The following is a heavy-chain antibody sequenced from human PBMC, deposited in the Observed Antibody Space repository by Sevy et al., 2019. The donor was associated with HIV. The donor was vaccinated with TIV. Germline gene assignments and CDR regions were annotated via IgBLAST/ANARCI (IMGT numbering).Heavy chain of an antibody. CDR1: GFTFDDYA. Sequence: GGSLRLSCAASGFTFDDYAMHWVRQAPGKGLEWVSLMSWDGGNTYYADSVKGRFTISRDISKNSLYLQMNSLRPEDTALYYCVKDRAEDYGMDVWGQGTTVTVSS. CDR3: VKDRAEDYGMDV. V-gene: IGHV3-43D*03. CDR2: MSWDGGNT. J-gene: IGHJ6*02.